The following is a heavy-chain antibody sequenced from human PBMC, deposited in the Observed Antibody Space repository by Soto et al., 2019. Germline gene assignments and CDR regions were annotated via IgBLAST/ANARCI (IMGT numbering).Heavy chain of an antibody. V-gene: IGHV4-4*02. Sequence: PSETLSLTCAVSGGSISSSNWWSWVRQPPGKGLEWIGYIYYSGSTYYNPSLKSRVTISVDTSKNQFSLKLSSVTAADTAVYYCARSYDSSGYTRLFDYWGQGTLVTVSS. D-gene: IGHD3-22*01. CDR3: ARSYDSSGYTRLFDY. CDR2: IYYSGST. J-gene: IGHJ4*02. CDR1: GGSISSSNW.